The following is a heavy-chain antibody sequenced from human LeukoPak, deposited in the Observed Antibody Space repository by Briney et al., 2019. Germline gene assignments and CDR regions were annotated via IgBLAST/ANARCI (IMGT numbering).Heavy chain of an antibody. CDR3: ARGYSSSWYYGTAGGY. J-gene: IGHJ4*02. V-gene: IGHV1-2*02. CDR1: GYTLTSYA. Sequence: ASVKVSCKASGYTLTSYAMHWVRQAPGQGLEWMGWINPNSGGTNYAQKFQGRVTMTRDTSISTAYMELSRLRSDDTAVYYCARGYSSSWYYGTAGGYWGQGTLVTVSS. CDR2: INPNSGGT. D-gene: IGHD6-13*01.